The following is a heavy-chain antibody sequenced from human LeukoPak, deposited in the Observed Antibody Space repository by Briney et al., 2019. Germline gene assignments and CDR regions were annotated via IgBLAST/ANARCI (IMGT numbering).Heavy chain of an antibody. Sequence: GSLRLSCAASGLTVSSSYMSWVRQAPGKGLKWVSIIYNDGSTYYADSMKGRFTVSRDISKNTLYLQVNSLRAEDTAMYYCARNTLFAFDIWGQGTMVTVSS. CDR1: GLTVSSSY. J-gene: IGHJ3*02. CDR2: IYNDGST. V-gene: IGHV3-53*01. CDR3: ARNTLFAFDI.